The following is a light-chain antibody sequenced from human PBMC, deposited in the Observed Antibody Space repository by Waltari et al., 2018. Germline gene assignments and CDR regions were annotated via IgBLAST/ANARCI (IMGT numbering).Light chain of an antibody. CDR3: QHYVSLPVT. CDR2: AAS. J-gene: IGKJ1*01. V-gene: IGKV3-20*01. Sequence: EIVLTRSPGTLSLSPGERATLSCRASQSVRGTLAWYQQKPGQPPRLLIYAASTRATGIPDRFSGSGSGTDFSLTISRLEPEDFAVYYCQHYVSLPVTYGQGTKVEIK. CDR1: QSVRGT.